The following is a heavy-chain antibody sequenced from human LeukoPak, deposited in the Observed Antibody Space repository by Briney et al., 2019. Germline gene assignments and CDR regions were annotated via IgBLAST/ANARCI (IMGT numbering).Heavy chain of an antibody. J-gene: IGHJ4*02. CDR1: GFTFSNLA. D-gene: IGHD5-12*01. CDR3: ARGAWLGD. Sequence: GGSLRLSCAASGFTFSNLAMGWVRQAPGKGLEWVANIKEEGSEKHYVDPVKGRFTISRDNAKNSLYLQMNSLRAEDTAVYYCARGAWLGDWGQGTLVTVSS. CDR2: IKEEGSEK. V-gene: IGHV3-7*01.